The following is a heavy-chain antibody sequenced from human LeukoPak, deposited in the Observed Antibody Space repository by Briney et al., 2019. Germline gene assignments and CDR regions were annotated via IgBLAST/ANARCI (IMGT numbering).Heavy chain of an antibody. D-gene: IGHD3-3*01. CDR3: ARDQYDTWSRRGNFDS. J-gene: IGHJ4*02. Sequence: AGGSLRLSCAASGFTFSSYGMHWVRQAPGKGLEWVAVISYDGSNEYYADSVKGRFTISRDNTKNSLYLQMNSLRAEDTAVFYCARDQYDTWSRRGNFDSWGQGTLVIVSS. CDR2: ISYDGSNE. V-gene: IGHV3-30*03. CDR1: GFTFSSYG.